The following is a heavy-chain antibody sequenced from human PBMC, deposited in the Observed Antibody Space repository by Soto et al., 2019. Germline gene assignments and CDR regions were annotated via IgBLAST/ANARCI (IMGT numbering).Heavy chain of an antibody. Sequence: QVQLQESGPGLVKPSETLSLTCTVSGGSISSYYWSWIRQPPGKGLEWIGYIYYSGSTNYNPSLKGRVTISVDTSKNQFSLKLSSVTAADTAVYYCARRGSGSYYWYFDLWGRGTLVTVSS. J-gene: IGHJ2*01. CDR1: GGSISSYY. CDR3: ARRGSGSYYWYFDL. D-gene: IGHD1-26*01. V-gene: IGHV4-59*08. CDR2: IYYSGST.